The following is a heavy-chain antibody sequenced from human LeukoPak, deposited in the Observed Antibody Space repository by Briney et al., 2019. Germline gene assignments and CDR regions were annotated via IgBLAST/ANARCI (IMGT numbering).Heavy chain of an antibody. CDR1: GFTFTDEY. CDR2: INPYSGAI. D-gene: IGHD2-2*01. CDR3: ARDPKSQLLLDY. Sequence: ASVKVSCKSSGFTFTDEYIHWVRQAPGQGLEWMGWINPYSGAINHAQKFQGRVTLTRDTSISTAYMELSRLTSGDTAVYYCARDPKSQLLLDYWGQGTLVTDSS. J-gene: IGHJ4*02. V-gene: IGHV1-2*02.